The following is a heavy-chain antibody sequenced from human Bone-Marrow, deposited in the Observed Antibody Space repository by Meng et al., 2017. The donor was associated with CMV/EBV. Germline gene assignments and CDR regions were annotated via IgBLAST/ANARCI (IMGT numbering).Heavy chain of an antibody. V-gene: IGHV4-30-4*02. Sequence: SETLSLTCTVSGGSISSGDYYWSWIRQPPGKGLEWIGYIYYSGITYYNPSLKSRVTISVDTSKNQFSLKLSSVTAADTAVYYCARTRNEWELWVGFDYWGQGTLVTVSS. CDR3: ARTRNEWELWVGFDY. CDR1: GGSISSGDYY. CDR2: IYYSGIT. J-gene: IGHJ4*02. D-gene: IGHD1-26*01.